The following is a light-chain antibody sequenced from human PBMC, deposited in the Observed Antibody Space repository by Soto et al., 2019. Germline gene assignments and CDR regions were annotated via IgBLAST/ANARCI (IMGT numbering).Light chain of an antibody. V-gene: IGKV1-39*01. CDR2: AAS. CDR3: QQSYSHPRT. Sequence: DILMTQSPSSLSNSVGARVTITCGASQRISIYLDWYQQRPGKAPKLLIYAASSLQSGVPSRFSGSGSGTDFTLTISTLQPEDFATYYCQQSYSHPRTFGQGTKVDI. J-gene: IGKJ1*01. CDR1: QRISIY.